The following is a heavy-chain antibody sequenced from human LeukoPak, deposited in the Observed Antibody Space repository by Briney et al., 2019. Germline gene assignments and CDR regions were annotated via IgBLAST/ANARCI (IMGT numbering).Heavy chain of an antibody. CDR2: IWYDGSNK. V-gene: IGHV3-33*01. J-gene: IGHJ3*02. D-gene: IGHD5-18*01. Sequence: GGSLRLSCAASGFTFSSYGMHWVRQAPGKGLEWVAVIWYDGSNKYYADSVKGRFTISRDNSKNTLYLQMNSLRAEDTAVYYCARGVRIQPWSNPHDAFDIWGQGTMVTVSS. CDR1: GFTFSSYG. CDR3: ARGVRIQPWSNPHDAFDI.